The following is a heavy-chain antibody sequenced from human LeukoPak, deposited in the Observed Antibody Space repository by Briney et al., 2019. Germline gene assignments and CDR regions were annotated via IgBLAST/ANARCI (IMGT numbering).Heavy chain of an antibody. D-gene: IGHD2-21*02. CDR1: GYSFTSYW. Sequence: GESLKISCKGSGYSFTSYWIGWVRQMPGKGLEWMGIIYPGDSDTRYSPSFQGQVTISADKSTSTAYLQWSSLKASDTAMYYCARHDCGGDCYSNFDYWGQGTLVTVSS. V-gene: IGHV5-51*01. CDR2: IYPGDSDT. CDR3: ARHDCGGDCYSNFDY. J-gene: IGHJ4*02.